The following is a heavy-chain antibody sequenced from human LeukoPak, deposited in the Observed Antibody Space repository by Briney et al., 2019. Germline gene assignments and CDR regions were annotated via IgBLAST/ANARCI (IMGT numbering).Heavy chain of an antibody. CDR1: GYTFTSYG. D-gene: IGHD6-19*01. CDR2: ISAYNGNT. CDR3: ARDISTLGVAGFDS. V-gene: IGHV1-18*01. Sequence: GASVKVSCKASGYTFTSYGISWVRQAPGQGLEWMGWISAYNGNTNYAQKLQGRVTMTTDTSTSTAYMELRSLRSDDTAIYYCARDISTLGVAGFDSWGQGTLVTVSS. J-gene: IGHJ4*02.